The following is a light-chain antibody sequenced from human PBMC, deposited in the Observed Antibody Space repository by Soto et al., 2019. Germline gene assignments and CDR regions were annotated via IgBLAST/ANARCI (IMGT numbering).Light chain of an antibody. CDR3: QQYGSSPLT. CDR1: QSVTSNY. V-gene: IGKV3-20*01. J-gene: IGKJ4*01. Sequence: EILLTQSPGILSLSPGERATLSCRASQSVTSNYLVWYQQKPGQAPRLLIYGASSRATGIPDRFSGSGSGTDFTLTISRLETEDCAVYYCQQYGSSPLTFGGGTKVDIK. CDR2: GAS.